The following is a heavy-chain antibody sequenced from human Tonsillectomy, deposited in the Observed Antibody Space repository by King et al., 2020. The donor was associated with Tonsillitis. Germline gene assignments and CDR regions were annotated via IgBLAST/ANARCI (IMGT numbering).Heavy chain of an antibody. J-gene: IGHJ6*03. Sequence: VQLVESGGGLVQPGESLRLSCAVSGFTFSTYWMSWVRQAPGKGLEWVAKIKKDGSERYYVDSVKGRFTISRDNAKNSLYLEMNSLRAEDTAVYYCARAGPGIGYTNSCNYRDVWAKGPRSPSP. V-gene: IGHV3-7*04. CDR3: ARAGPGIGYTNSCNYRDV. D-gene: IGHD1-1*01. CDR2: IKKDGSER. CDR1: GFTFSTYW.